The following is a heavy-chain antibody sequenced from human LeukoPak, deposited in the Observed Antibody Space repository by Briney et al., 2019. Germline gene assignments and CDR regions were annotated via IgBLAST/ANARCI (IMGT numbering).Heavy chain of an antibody. V-gene: IGHV3-7*01. Sequence: PGGSLRLSCAASGFTFSSYWMSWVRQAPGKGLEWVANIKQDGSEKYYVDSVKGRFTISRDNAKNSLYLQMNSLRAEDTAVYYCAREAYGDYEDPHFDYWGQGTLVTVSS. CDR3: AREAYGDYEDPHFDY. D-gene: IGHD4-17*01. J-gene: IGHJ4*02. CDR1: GFTFSSYW. CDR2: IKQDGSEK.